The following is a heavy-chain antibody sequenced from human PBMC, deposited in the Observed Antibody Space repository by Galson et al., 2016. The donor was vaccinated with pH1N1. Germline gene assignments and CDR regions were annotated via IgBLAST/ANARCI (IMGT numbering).Heavy chain of an antibody. V-gene: IGHV3-23*01. Sequence: SLRLSCAASGFTFSSYTMYWVRQAPGKGLEWVSAISGSGGTTHDADSVKGRFTISRDNSKNTLYLQMHSLTAEATATYYCAKVTYVCTVNKCFPYGMHAWGQGTTVTVSS. CDR1: GFTFSSYT. CDR2: ISGSGGTT. D-gene: IGHD2-8*02. J-gene: IGHJ6*02. CDR3: AKVTYVCTVNKCFPYGMHA.